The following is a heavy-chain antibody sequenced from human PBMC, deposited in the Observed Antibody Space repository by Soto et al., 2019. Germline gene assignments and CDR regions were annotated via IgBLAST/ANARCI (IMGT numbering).Heavy chain of an antibody. CDR3: ARRVGYSSSWPGSFDC. D-gene: IGHD6-13*01. CDR2: IYPGDSDT. CDR1: GYSFTSYW. V-gene: IGHV5-51*03. J-gene: IGHJ4*02. Sequence: EVQLVQSGAEVKKPGESLKISCKGSGYSFTSYWIGWVRQMPGKGLEWMGIIYPGDSDTRYSPSFQGQVTISADKSISTAYLQWSSLKASDTAMYYCARRVGYSSSWPGSFDCWGQGTLVTVSS.